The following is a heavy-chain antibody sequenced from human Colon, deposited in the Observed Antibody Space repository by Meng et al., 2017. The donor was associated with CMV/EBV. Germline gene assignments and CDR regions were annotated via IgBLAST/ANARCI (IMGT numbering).Heavy chain of an antibody. CDR3: ATLRRIRGANYFDY. D-gene: IGHD3-10*01. J-gene: IGHJ4*02. Sequence: QVQLVQSGAEVKEPGASVKISCETSGYTSTAYTLHWVRQAPGHRPEWMGWITTRDGNTRYSQKFQGRFAITRDTSATKTYMELSSLRSEDTAVYYCATLRRIRGANYFDYWGQGTLVTVSS. CDR1: GYTSTAYT. CDR2: ITTRDGNT. V-gene: IGHV1-3*04.